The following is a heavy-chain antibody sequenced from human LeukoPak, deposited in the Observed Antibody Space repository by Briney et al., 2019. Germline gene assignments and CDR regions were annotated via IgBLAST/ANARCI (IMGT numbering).Heavy chain of an antibody. D-gene: IGHD1-26*01. J-gene: IGHJ4*02. V-gene: IGHV4-59*02. Sequence: SETLSLTCSVSNGSVKNYYWTWIRQPPGQGLEWIGNFLYSGTTTYRASLDSRLVISVDNSKNTVSLRLFSVTAADTAVYYCATLVYSGSRYHFDTWGQGTLVTVSS. CDR1: NGSVKNYY. CDR2: FLYSGTT. CDR3: ATLVYSGSRYHFDT.